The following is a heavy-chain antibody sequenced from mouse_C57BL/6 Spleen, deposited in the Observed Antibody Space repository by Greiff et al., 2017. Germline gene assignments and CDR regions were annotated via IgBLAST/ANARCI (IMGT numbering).Heavy chain of an antibody. CDR1: GFTFRDYY. CDR2: INYDGSST. V-gene: IGHV5-16*01. J-gene: IGHJ1*03. D-gene: IGHD1-1*01. CDR3: AREGHYYGSSVHWYFDV. Sequence: EVHLVESEGGLVQPGSSMKLSSTASGFTFRDYYMAWVRQVPEKGLEWVANINYDGSSTYYLDSLKSRFIISRDNAKNIRYLQMSSLKSEDTATYYCAREGHYYGSSVHWYFDVWGTGTTVTVSS.